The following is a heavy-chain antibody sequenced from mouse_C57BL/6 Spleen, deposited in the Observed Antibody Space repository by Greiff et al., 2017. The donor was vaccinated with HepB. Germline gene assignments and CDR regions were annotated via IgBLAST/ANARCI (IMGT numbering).Heavy chain of an antibody. J-gene: IGHJ2*01. D-gene: IGHD1-1*01. CDR3: ERHYYGSSGYFDY. CDR1: GFTFSDYG. V-gene: IGHV5-17*01. Sequence: EVKLMESGGGLVKPGGSLKLSCAASGFTFSDYGMHWVRQAPEKGLEWVAYISSGSSTIYYADTVKGRFTISRDNAKNTLCMQMTSLRSEDTAMYYCERHYYGSSGYFDYWGQGTTLTVSS. CDR2: ISSGSSTI.